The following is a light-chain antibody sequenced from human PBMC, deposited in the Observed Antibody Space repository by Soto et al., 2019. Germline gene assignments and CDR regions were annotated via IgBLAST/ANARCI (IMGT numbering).Light chain of an antibody. V-gene: IGLV2-18*02. CDR2: EVS. CDR3: SSFTSSNTWV. J-gene: IGLJ3*02. CDR1: SGDVGSYNR. Sequence: QSALTQPPSVSGSPGQSVTISCTGTSGDVGSYNRVSWYQQPPGTAPKLIIYEVSNRPSGVPDRFFGSKSGNTASLTISGLQAEDEADYYCSSFTSSNTWVFGGGTKVTVL.